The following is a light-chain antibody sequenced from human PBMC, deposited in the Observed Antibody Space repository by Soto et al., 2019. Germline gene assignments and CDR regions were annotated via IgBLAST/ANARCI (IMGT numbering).Light chain of an antibody. Sequence: QSVLTQPPSVSAAPGQKVTISCSGRSSNIGNNYVSWYQQLPGTAPKLLIYDNNKRPSGIPDRFSGSKSGTSATLGITGLQTGDEADYYCGTWDSSLSVVVFGGGTTLTVL. J-gene: IGLJ2*01. CDR3: GTWDSSLSVVV. V-gene: IGLV1-51*01. CDR2: DNN. CDR1: SSNIGNNY.